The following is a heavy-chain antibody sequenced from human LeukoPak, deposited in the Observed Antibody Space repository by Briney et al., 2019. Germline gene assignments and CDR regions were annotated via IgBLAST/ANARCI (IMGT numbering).Heavy chain of an antibody. CDR1: GYTFTSYD. CDR3: ARGGGLRRFDWFDP. D-gene: IGHD5/OR15-5a*01. J-gene: IGHJ5*02. Sequence: ASVKVSCKASGYTFTSYDINWVRQATGQGLGWMGWMNPNSGNTGYAQKFQGRVTMTRNTSISTAYMELSSLRSEDTAVYYCARGGGLRRFDWFDPWGQGTLVTVSS. V-gene: IGHV1-8*01. CDR2: MNPNSGNT.